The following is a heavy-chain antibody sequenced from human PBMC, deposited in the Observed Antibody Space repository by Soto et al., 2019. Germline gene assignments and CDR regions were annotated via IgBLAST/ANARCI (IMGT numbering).Heavy chain of an antibody. J-gene: IGHJ4*02. CDR1: GGSFSGYY. CDR3: ARLGGYSYGYFDY. V-gene: IGHV4-34*01. CDR2: INHSGST. Sequence: SETLSLTCAVYGGSFSGYYWSWIRQPPGKGLEWIGEINHSGSTNYNPSLKSRVTISVDTSKNQFSLKLSSVTAADTAMYYCARLGGYSYGYFDYWGQGTLVTVSS. D-gene: IGHD5-18*01.